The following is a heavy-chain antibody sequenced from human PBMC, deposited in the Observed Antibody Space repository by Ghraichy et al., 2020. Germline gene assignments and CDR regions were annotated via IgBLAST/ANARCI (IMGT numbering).Heavy chain of an antibody. V-gene: IGHV1-8*01. CDR2: MNPNSGNT. CDR3: ASDSSGYYYVEGAAFDI. CDR1: GYTFTSYD. D-gene: IGHD3-22*01. J-gene: IGHJ3*02. Sequence: ASVKVSCKASGYTFTSYDINWVRQATGQGLEWMGWMNPNSGNTGYAQKFQGRVTMTRNTSISTAYMELSSLRSEDTAVYYCASDSSGYYYVEGAAFDIWGQGTMVTVSS.